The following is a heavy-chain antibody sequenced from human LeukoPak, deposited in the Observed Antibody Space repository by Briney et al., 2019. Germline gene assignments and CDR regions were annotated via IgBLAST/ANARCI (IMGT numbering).Heavy chain of an antibody. Sequence: GGSLRLSCAASGSTFNDFYMSWIRQAPGKGLEWVSYISTSGSTIYYADSMKGRFTISRDNAKNSLYLQMNSLRAEDTAVYYCARGDGYKFYYFDYWGQGTLVTVSS. CDR2: ISTSGSTI. CDR1: GSTFNDFY. J-gene: IGHJ4*02. CDR3: ARGDGYKFYYFDY. D-gene: IGHD5-24*01. V-gene: IGHV3-11*04.